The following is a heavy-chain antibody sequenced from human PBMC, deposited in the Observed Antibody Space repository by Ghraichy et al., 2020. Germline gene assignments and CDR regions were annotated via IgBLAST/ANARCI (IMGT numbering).Heavy chain of an antibody. CDR2: IYYSGST. Sequence: SETLSLTCTVSGGSVSSGSYYWSWIRQPPGKGLEWIGYIYYSGSTNYNPSLKSRVTISVDTSKNQFSLKLSSVTAADTAVYYCARAEYSSSSDYWGQGTLVTVSS. CDR1: GGSVSSGSYY. CDR3: ARAEYSSSSDY. V-gene: IGHV4-61*01. J-gene: IGHJ4*02. D-gene: IGHD6-6*01.